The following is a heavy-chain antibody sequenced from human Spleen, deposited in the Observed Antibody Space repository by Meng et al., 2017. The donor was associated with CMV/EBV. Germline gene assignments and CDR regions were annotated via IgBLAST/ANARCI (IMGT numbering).Heavy chain of an antibody. J-gene: IGHJ3*02. V-gene: IGHV4-59*01. CDR1: GASISSYS. CDR3: ARGLREGATFAFDI. Sequence: SETLSLTCAVSGASISSYSWSWIRQPPGKGLEWIGYLYDSGSTNYNSSLKSRVTISVDTSKNQFSLKLSSVTAADTAVYYCARGLREGATFAFDIWGQGTRVTVSS. D-gene: IGHD1-26*01. CDR2: LYDSGST.